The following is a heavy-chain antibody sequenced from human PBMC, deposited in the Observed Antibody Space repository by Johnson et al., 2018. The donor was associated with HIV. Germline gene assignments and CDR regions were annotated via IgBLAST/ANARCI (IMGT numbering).Heavy chain of an antibody. Sequence: GGSLRLSCAASGFSLSPYAMTWVRQGLGKGLEWVSTLSGAGGTTTYADSVKGRFIISRDILKNSLYLDMNSLRAEDTAVYYCAREHRYYYDSSGYYRGDAFDIWGQGTMVTVSS. CDR3: AREHRYYYDSSGYYRGDAFDI. V-gene: IGHV3-23*01. D-gene: IGHD3-22*01. J-gene: IGHJ3*02. CDR1: GFSLSPYA. CDR2: LSGAGGTT.